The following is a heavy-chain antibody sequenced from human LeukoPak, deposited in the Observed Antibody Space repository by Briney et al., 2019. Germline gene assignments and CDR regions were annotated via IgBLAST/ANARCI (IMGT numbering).Heavy chain of an antibody. CDR2: IRFDGSNK. J-gene: IGHJ4*02. CDR1: GFTFSDYA. D-gene: IGHD2-2*01. CDR3: ASGVSIVVVPAANDFDY. V-gene: IGHV3-30*02. Sequence: GGSLRLSCAASGFTFSDYAVHWVRQAPGKGLEWVAFIRFDGSNKYYRDSVKGRFTISRDNSKNSLYLQLNSLRAEDTAVYYCASGVSIVVVPAANDFDYWGQGTLVTVSS.